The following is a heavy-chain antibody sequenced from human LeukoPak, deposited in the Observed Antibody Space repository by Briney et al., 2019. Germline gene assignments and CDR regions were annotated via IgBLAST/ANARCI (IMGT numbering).Heavy chain of an antibody. CDR3: ARESNYDFWSGYYPLYYFDY. CDR2: IWYDGSNK. Sequence: HAGGSLRLSCAASGFTFSSYGMHWVRQAPGKGLEWVAVIWYDGSNKYYADSVKGRFTISRDNSRNTLYLQMNSLRAEDTAVYCCARESNYDFWSGYYPLYYFDYWGQGTLVTVSS. J-gene: IGHJ4*02. D-gene: IGHD3-3*01. V-gene: IGHV3-33*01. CDR1: GFTFSSYG.